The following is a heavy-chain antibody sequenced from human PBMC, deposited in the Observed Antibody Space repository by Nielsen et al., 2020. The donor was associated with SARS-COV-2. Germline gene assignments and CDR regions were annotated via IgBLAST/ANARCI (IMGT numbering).Heavy chain of an antibody. J-gene: IGHJ4*02. D-gene: IGHD3-9*01. CDR3: ARVNAYYDILTGHDYFDY. Sequence: ASVKVSCKASGYTFTSYGISWVRPAPGQGLEWMGWNSAYNGNTNYAQKFQGRVTITADESTSTAYMELSSLRSEDTAVYYCARVNAYYDILTGHDYFDYWGQGTLVTVSS. CDR1: GYTFTSYG. CDR2: NSAYNGNT. V-gene: IGHV1-18*01.